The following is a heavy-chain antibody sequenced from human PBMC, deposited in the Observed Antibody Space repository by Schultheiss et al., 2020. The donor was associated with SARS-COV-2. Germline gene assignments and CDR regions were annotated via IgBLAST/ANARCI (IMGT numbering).Heavy chain of an antibody. CDR1: GGSISSYY. J-gene: IGHJ5*02. V-gene: IGHV4-59*08. Sequence: SETLSLTCTVSGGSISSYYWNWIRQSPGKGLEWIGFIHDSGITNYNPSLKSRVTISVDTSKNQFSLKLTSVIAADTAVYYCARRRSDGNWWLDTWGQGTLVTV. D-gene: IGHD2-8*02. CDR3: ARRRSDGNWWLDT. CDR2: IHDSGIT.